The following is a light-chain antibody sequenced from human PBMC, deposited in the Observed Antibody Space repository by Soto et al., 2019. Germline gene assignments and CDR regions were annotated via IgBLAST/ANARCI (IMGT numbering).Light chain of an antibody. CDR2: GAS. V-gene: IGKV3-20*01. J-gene: IGKJ5*01. CDR3: QQYGSSPPIP. CDR1: LSVSSSY. Sequence: EIVLTQSPGTLSLAPGERATLSGSASLSVSSSYLAWYQQKPVQAPRLLIYGASSRATGITDRFSGSGSGIDFTITISRLEPEDFAVDYCQQYGSSPPIPFGQGKRREIK.